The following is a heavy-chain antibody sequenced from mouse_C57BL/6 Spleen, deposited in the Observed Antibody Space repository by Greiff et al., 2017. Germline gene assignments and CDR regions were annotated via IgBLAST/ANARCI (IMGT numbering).Heavy chain of an antibody. Sequence: VKLQQPGTELVKPGASVKLSCKASGYTFTSYWMHWVKQRPGQGLEWIGNINPSNGGTNYNEKFKSKATLTVDKSSSTAYMQLSSLTSEDSAVYYCARYHYYGSIDYYAMDYWGQGTSVTVSS. CDR3: ARYHYYGSIDYYAMDY. J-gene: IGHJ4*01. V-gene: IGHV1-53*01. CDR2: INPSNGGT. D-gene: IGHD1-1*01. CDR1: GYTFTSYW.